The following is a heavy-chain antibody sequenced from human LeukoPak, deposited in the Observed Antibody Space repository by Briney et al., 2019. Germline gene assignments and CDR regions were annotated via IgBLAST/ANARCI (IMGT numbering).Heavy chain of an antibody. CDR2: ISSSSSYI. Sequence: GGSLRLSCAASRFTFSSYSMNWVRQAPGKGLEWVSSISSSSSYIYYADSVKGRFTISRDNAKNSLYLQMNSLRAEDTAVYYCARDHEWRASSSWYDWNYYYYGMDVWGQGTTVTVSS. D-gene: IGHD6-13*01. CDR1: RFTFSSYS. J-gene: IGHJ6*02. V-gene: IGHV3-21*01. CDR3: ARDHEWRASSSWYDWNYYYYGMDV.